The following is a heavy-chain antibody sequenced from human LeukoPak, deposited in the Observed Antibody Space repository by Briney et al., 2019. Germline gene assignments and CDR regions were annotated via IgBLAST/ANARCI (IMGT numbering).Heavy chain of an antibody. V-gene: IGHV4-4*07. CDR1: GGSLSSYY. CDR3: ARDLGYCSGDSCYHYFDY. J-gene: IGHJ4*02. CDR2: IYTSGST. D-gene: IGHD2-15*01. Sequence: SEPLSLTCTVSGGSLSSYYWSWIRQPAGKGLEWIGRIYTSGSTNYNPSLKSRVTMSVDTSKNQFSLKLISVTAADTAVYYCARDLGYCSGDSCYHYFDYWGQGTLVTVSS.